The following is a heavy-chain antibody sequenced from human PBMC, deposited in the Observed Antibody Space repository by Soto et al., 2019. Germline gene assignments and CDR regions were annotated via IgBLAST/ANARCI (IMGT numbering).Heavy chain of an antibody. D-gene: IGHD3-10*01. CDR3: ARGVWFGELADPSNWFDP. J-gene: IGHJ5*02. Sequence: EVQLVESGGGLVKPGGSLRLSCAASGFTFSSYSMNWVRQAPGKGLEWVSSISSSSSYIYYADSVKGRFTISRDNAKNSLYLQMNSLRAEDTAVYYCARGVWFGELADPSNWFDPWGQGTLVTVSS. V-gene: IGHV3-21*01. CDR1: GFTFSSYS. CDR2: ISSSSSYI.